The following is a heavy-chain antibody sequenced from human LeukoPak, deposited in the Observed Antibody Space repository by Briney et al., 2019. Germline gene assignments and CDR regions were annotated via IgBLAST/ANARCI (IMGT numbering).Heavy chain of an antibody. CDR1: GGSISSSSYY. CDR2: IYYSGST. D-gene: IGHD4-17*01. Sequence: SETLSLTCTVSGGSISSSSYYWGWIRQPPGKGLEWIGSIYYSGSTYYNPSLKSRVTISVDTSKNQFSLKLSSVTAADTAVYYCASGPFTVTTYWGQGTLVTVSS. CDR3: ASGPFTVTTY. V-gene: IGHV4-39*07. J-gene: IGHJ4*02.